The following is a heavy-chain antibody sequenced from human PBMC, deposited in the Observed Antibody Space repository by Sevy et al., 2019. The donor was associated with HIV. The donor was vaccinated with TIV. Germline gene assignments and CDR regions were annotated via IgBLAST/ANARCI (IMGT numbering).Heavy chain of an antibody. CDR1: GFTFSSYW. CDR2: IKQDGSEK. J-gene: IGHJ6*02. V-gene: IGHV3-7*01. CDR3: AREEWGSNYVPRSYYYYGMDV. Sequence: GGSLRLSCAASGFTFSSYWMSWVRQAPGKGLEWVANIKQDGSEKYYVDSVKGRFTISRDNAKNSLYLQMNSLRAEDTAVYYCAREEWGSNYVPRSYYYYGMDVWGQWTTVTDSS. D-gene: IGHD4-4*01.